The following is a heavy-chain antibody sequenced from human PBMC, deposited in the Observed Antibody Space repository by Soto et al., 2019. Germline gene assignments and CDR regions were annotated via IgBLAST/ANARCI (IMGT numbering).Heavy chain of an antibody. CDR3: AKDRNSFRYDSCVH. J-gene: IGHJ1*01. Sequence: WGSLRLSCAASGFTFSSYGMHWVRQAPGKGLEWVELLSSDGSIRFYADSVKGRFTISRDNSENTLYLEMNSLRNDDTAVYYCAKDRNSFRYDSCVHWGQWSVFTSSS. D-gene: IGHD3-16*02. CDR1: GFTFSSYG. V-gene: IGHV3-30*18. CDR2: LSSDGSIR.